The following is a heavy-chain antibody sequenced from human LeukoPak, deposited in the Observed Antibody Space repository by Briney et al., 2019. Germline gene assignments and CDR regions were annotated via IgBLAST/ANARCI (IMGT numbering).Heavy chain of an antibody. CDR1: GGSISSDPYY. Sequence: PSETLSLTCTVSGGSISSDPYYWGWIRQSPGKGLEWIGSIYHTGNTYYNPSLKGRVTISVDTSKNQFSLKLSSVTAADTAVYYCARHHYSYGTDYWGQGTLVTVSS. D-gene: IGHD5-18*01. V-gene: IGHV4-39*01. CDR2: IYHTGNT. J-gene: IGHJ4*02. CDR3: ARHHYSYGTDY.